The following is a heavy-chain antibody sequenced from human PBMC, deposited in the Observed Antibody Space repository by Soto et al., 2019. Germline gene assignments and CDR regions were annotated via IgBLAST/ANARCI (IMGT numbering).Heavy chain of an antibody. CDR2: IIPVFGTA. Sequence: SVKVSCKASGGTFSSYAISWVRQAPGQGLEWMGGIIPVFGTANYAQKFQGRVTITADESTSTAYMELSSLRSEDTAVYYCARPAPRYCSGGSCPDAFDIWGQGTMVTVSS. CDR1: GGTFSSYA. V-gene: IGHV1-69*13. CDR3: ARPAPRYCSGGSCPDAFDI. J-gene: IGHJ3*02. D-gene: IGHD2-15*01.